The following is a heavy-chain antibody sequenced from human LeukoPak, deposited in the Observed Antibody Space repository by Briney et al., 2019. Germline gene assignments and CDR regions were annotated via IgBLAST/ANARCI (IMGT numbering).Heavy chain of an antibody. V-gene: IGHV3-23*01. D-gene: IGHD3-16*01. J-gene: IGHJ4*02. CDR2: ISGSGGST. CDR3: AKGQAVIEGGLNY. CDR1: GFTFSSYA. Sequence: LSGGSLRLSCAASGFTFSSYAMSWVRQAPGKGLEWVSAISGSGGSTYYADSVKGRFTISRDNSKNTLYLQMNSLRAEDTAVYYCAKGQAVIEGGLNYWGQGTLVTVSS.